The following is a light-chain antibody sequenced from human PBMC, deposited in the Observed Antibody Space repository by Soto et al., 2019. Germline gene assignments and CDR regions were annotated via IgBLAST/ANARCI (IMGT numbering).Light chain of an antibody. CDR3: QQSYSTPIT. CDR1: QNIRNY. V-gene: IGKV1-39*01. CDR2: TAS. Sequence: DIQMTQSPSSLSASVGDRVTITCRASQNIRNYLNWHHQKPGKAPKLLIYTASSLQSGVPSRFSGSGSGTDFTLTISSLQPEDFATYYCQQSYSTPITFGQGTRLEIK. J-gene: IGKJ5*01.